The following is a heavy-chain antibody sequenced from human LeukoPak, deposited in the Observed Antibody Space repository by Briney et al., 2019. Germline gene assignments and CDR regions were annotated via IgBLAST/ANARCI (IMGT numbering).Heavy chain of an antibody. CDR2: ISGSGHDI. J-gene: IGHJ4*02. Sequence: GGSLRLSCAASGFTFSDSYMTWVRQAPGKGVEWVAYISGSGHDINYSDSVKGRFTISRDNAKNSLYLQMNSLRAEDTAVYYCARISSTKDYWGQGTLVTVSS. V-gene: IGHV3-11*06. CDR3: ARISSTKDY. D-gene: IGHD2-2*01. CDR1: GFTFSDSY.